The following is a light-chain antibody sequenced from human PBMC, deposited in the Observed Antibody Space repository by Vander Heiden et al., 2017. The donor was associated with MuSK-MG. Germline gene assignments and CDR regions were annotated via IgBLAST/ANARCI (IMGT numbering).Light chain of an antibody. V-gene: IGLV2-8*01. CDR3: TSYAGSNNVV. CDR2: EVS. J-gene: IGLJ2*01. Sequence: HSALTQPPSASGSPGQSVTISCTGTSSDVGGYNSVSWYQQHPGKAPKLMIYEVSKRPSGVPDRFSGSKSGNTASLTVSGLQAEDEADYYCTSYAGSNNVVLGGGTMLTVL. CDR1: SSDVGGYNS.